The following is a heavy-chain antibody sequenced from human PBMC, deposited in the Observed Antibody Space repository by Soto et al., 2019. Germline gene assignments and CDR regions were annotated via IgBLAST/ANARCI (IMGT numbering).Heavy chain of an antibody. CDR2: ISSGSSYI. Sequence: PGGSLRLSCAASGFIFSSYNMNWVRQAPGKGLEWVSSISSGSSYIFYADSVKGRFTISRDNAKNSLYLQMNSLRAEDTAVYYCAKTYYDIWSGYYPIDNWGQGTLVTVSS. V-gene: IGHV3-21*01. J-gene: IGHJ4*02. CDR1: GFIFSSYN. CDR3: AKTYYDIWSGYYPIDN. D-gene: IGHD3-3*01.